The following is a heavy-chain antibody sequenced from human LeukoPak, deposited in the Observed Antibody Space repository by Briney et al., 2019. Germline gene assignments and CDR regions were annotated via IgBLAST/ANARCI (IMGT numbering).Heavy chain of an antibody. CDR3: ARAPYDSSGSDAFDI. CDR1: GGSFSGYY. D-gene: IGHD3-22*01. V-gene: IGHV4-34*01. J-gene: IGHJ3*02. Sequence: SETLSLTCAVYGGSFSGYYWSWIRQPPGKGLEWIGEINHSGSTNYNPSLKSRVTISVDTSKNQFPLKLSSVTAADTAVYYCARAPYDSSGSDAFDIWGQGTMVTVSS. CDR2: INHSGST.